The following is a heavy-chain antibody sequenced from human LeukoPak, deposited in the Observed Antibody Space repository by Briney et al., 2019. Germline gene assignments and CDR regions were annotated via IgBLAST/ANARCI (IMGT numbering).Heavy chain of an antibody. D-gene: IGHD2-15*01. V-gene: IGHV3-48*03. CDR2: ISGSDSTI. J-gene: IGHJ3*02. Sequence: GGSLRLSCAASGFTFSSYEMHWVRQPPGKGLEWVSYISGSDSTIYYADSVKGRFTISRDNAKNSLYLQMNSLRAEDTAVYYCARDRIMGAFDIWGQGTMVTVSS. CDR1: GFTFSSYE. CDR3: ARDRIMGAFDI.